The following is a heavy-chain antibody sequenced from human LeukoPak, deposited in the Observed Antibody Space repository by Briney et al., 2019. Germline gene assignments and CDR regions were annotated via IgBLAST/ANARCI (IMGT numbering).Heavy chain of an antibody. V-gene: IGHV4-4*07. J-gene: IGHJ4*02. D-gene: IGHD1-1*01. CDR1: GGSISSDY. CDR2: IYISGST. CDR3: ARDRGTWNDDGFDY. Sequence: SETLSLTCTVAGGSISSDYWSWIRQPAGKGLEWIGRIYISGSTNYNPSLKSRVTMSVDTSKNQFSLKLSSVTAADTAVYYCARDRGTWNDDGFDYWGQGTLVTVSS.